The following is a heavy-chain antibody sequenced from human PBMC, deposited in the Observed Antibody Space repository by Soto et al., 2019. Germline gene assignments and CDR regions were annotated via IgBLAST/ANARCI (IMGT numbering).Heavy chain of an antibody. CDR1: GGSISSSSYY. CDR2: IYYSGST. D-gene: IGHD2-15*01. V-gene: IGHV4-39*02. J-gene: IGHJ5*02. Sequence: SETLSLTCTVSGGSISSSSYYWGWIRQPPGKGLEWIGSIYYSGSTYYNQSLKSRVTISVDTSKNNYSLKLGSVTATDTAVYYCARGVVVVAATLTPNNWFDPWGQGTLVTVSS. CDR3: ARGVVVVAATLTPNNWFDP.